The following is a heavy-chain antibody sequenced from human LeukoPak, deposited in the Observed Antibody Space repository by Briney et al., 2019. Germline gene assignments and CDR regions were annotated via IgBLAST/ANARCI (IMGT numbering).Heavy chain of an antibody. V-gene: IGHV4-34*01. CDR3: ARVGYSYVINDWSRTGLGAYPTKYYYHMDV. Sequence: SETLSLTCAVYGGSFSGYYWNWIRQPPGEGLEWIGEINHSGSTNYNPSLKSRVTISGDTSKNQFSLKLSSVTAADTAVYFCARVGYSYVINDWSRTGLGAYPTKYYYHMDVWGKGTTVTVSS. CDR2: INHSGST. D-gene: IGHD5-18*01. J-gene: IGHJ6*03. CDR1: GGSFSGYY.